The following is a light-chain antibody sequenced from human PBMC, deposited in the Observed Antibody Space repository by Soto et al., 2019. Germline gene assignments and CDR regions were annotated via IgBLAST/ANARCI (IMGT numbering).Light chain of an antibody. CDR3: SSYTSSSAWV. V-gene: IGLV2-14*01. CDR1: GSDIGAYKF. CDR2: EVS. Sequence: QSALAQPPSASGSPGQSVTISCTGSGSDIGAYKFVSWYQQHPGKAPKLLIYEVSNRPSGVSNRFSGSKSGNTASLTISGLQAEDETEYYCSSYTSSSAWVFGGGTKVTVL. J-gene: IGLJ3*02.